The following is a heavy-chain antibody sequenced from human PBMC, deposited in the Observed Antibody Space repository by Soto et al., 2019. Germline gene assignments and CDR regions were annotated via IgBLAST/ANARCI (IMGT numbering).Heavy chain of an antibody. J-gene: IGHJ4*02. V-gene: IGHV4-59*01. D-gene: IGHD3-22*01. CDR3: AGSAYYYDSSGYPPPFDY. CDR1: GGSISSYY. Sequence: SETLSLTCTVSGGSISSYYWSWIRQPPGKGLEWIGYIYYSGSTNYNPSLKSRVTISVDTSKNQFSLKLSSVTAADTAVYYCAGSAYYYDSSGYPPPFDYWGQGTLVTVSS. CDR2: IYYSGST.